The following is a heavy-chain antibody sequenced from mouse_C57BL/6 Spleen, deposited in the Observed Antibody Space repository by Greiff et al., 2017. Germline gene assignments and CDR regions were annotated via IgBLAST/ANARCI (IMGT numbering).Heavy chain of an antibody. CDR2: ISYDGSN. J-gene: IGHJ4*01. V-gene: IGHV3-6*01. CDR1: GYSITSGYY. D-gene: IGHD2-2*01. CDR3: ARDGYPYYAMDY. Sequence: EVQLQESGPGLVKPSQSLSLTCSVTGYSITSGYYWNWIRQFPGNKLEWMGYISYDGSNNYNPSLKNRISITRDTSKNQFFLKLNSVTTEDTATYYCARDGYPYYAMDYWGQGTSVTVSS.